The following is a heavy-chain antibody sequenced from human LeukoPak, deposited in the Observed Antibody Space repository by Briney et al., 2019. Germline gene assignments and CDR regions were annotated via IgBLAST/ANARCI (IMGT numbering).Heavy chain of an antibody. D-gene: IGHD3-16*02. CDR1: GFTFSSYS. CDR2: IYSGGST. J-gene: IGHJ4*02. Sequence: GGSLRLSCAASGFTFSSYSMNWVRQAPGKGLEWVSVIYSGGSTYYADSVKGRFTISRDNSKNTLYLQMNSLRAEDTAVYYCVRVRLGELSLFDYWGQGTLVTVSS. V-gene: IGHV3-66*01. CDR3: VRVRLGELSLFDY.